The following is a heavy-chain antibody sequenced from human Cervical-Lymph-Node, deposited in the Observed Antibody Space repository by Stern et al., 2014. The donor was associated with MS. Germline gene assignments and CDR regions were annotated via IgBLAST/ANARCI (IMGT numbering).Heavy chain of an antibody. Sequence: VQLMQSGGGSVQPGGSLRLSCAASGLTFSSHYMSWVRQAPGKGLEWVANIKQDGSEKNYVDSVKGRFTISRDNAKNSLYLQMDSLRVEDTAVYYCARELSWSGRDYWGQGTLVTVSS. D-gene: IGHD3-3*01. CDR3: ARELSWSGRDY. V-gene: IGHV3-7*01. CDR2: IKQDGSEK. CDR1: GLTFSSHY. J-gene: IGHJ4*02.